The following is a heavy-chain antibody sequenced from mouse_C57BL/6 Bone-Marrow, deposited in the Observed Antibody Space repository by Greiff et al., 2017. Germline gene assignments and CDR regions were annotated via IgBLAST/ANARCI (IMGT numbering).Heavy chain of an antibody. CDR1: GFTITGYW. CDR2: ILPGSGGT. Sequence: VKLVESGAELMKPGASVKFSCKATGFTITGYWIEWVKQRPGHGLEWIGEILPGSGGTNYTAKFKGKATFTADTSSNTAYMQLSSLTTEDSAIYCCARLDSSGCAYWGQGTLLTVSA. CDR3: ARLDSSGCAY. V-gene: IGHV1-9*01. J-gene: IGHJ3*01. D-gene: IGHD3-2*02.